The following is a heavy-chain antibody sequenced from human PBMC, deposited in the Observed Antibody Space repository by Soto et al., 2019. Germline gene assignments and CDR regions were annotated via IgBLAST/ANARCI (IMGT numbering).Heavy chain of an antibody. Sequence: GVSLKISWKGSGYSFTGDWVGWVSQMPGKGLEWMGRIDPSDSYTNYSPSFQGHVTISADKSISTAYLQWSSLTTEDTALYYCTTDPATTVTNPYFAIDVWGQGTMVTVSS. D-gene: IGHD4-17*01. CDR2: IDPSDSYT. J-gene: IGHJ6*02. CDR3: TTDPATTVTNPYFAIDV. CDR1: GYSFTGDW. V-gene: IGHV5-10-1*01.